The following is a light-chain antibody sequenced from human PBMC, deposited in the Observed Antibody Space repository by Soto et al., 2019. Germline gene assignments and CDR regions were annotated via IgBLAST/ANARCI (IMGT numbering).Light chain of an antibody. CDR1: SSDVGSYNL. CDR3: SSYTTSSAVV. J-gene: IGLJ2*01. V-gene: IGLV2-14*02. CDR2: DVN. Sequence: QSALTQPASVSGSPGQSITISCTGTSSDVGSYNLVSWYLQHPGKAPKLMIYDVNDRPSGVSNRFSGSKSGNTASLTISGLQAEDEADYYCSSYTTSSAVVFGGGTKLTVL.